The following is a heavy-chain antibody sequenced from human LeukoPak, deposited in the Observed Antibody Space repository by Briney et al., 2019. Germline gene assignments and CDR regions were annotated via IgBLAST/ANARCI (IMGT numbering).Heavy chain of an antibody. CDR3: ARGVGTIFGVVIIRDYFDY. J-gene: IGHJ4*02. CDR2: INHSGST. V-gene: IGHV4-34*01. Sequence: KPSETLSLTCAVYGGSFSGYYWSWIRQPPGKGLEWIGEINHSGSTNYNPSLKSRVTISVDTSKNQFSLKLSSVTAADTAVYYCARGVGTIFGVVIIRDYFDYWGQGTLVTVSS. D-gene: IGHD3-3*01. CDR1: GGSFSGYY.